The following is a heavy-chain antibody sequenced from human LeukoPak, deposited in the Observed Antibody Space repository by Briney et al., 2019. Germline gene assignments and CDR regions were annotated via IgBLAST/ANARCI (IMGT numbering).Heavy chain of an antibody. CDR2: IWYDGSNK. CDR1: GFTFSSYG. V-gene: IGHV3-33*01. D-gene: IGHD3-10*01. Sequence: GGSRRLSCAASGFTFSSYGMHWVRQAPGKGLEWVAVIWYDGSNKYYADSVKGRFTISRDNSKNTLYLQMNSLRAEDTAVYYCARGPRDGSGSYYFDYWGQGTLVTVSS. CDR3: ARGPRDGSGSYYFDY. J-gene: IGHJ4*02.